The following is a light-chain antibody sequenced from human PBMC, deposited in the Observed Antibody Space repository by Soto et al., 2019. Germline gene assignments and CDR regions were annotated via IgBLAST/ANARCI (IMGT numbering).Light chain of an antibody. CDR2: GAS. Sequence: ESVVMQSPGTMSLSPGEAATLSCRASQSVSSNYVAWFHQKPGQAPRLLIYGASSRATGVPDRFSASGSGTDFTLTISRLEPEDFAVYYCQQYGRSPFTFGPGTKVDIK. CDR3: QQYGRSPFT. V-gene: IGKV3-20*01. CDR1: QSVSSNY. J-gene: IGKJ3*01.